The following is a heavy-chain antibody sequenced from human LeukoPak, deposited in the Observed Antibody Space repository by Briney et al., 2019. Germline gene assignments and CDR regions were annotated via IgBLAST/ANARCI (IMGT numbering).Heavy chain of an antibody. D-gene: IGHD6-13*01. CDR3: ARAGYSSSWYDFWFDP. CDR2: IYYSGST. CDR1: GGSISSYY. V-gene: IGHV4-59*01. J-gene: IGHJ5*02. Sequence: SETLSLTCTVSGGSISSYYWSWIRQPPGKGLEWIGYIYYSGSTNYNPSLKSRVTISVDTSKNQFSLKLSSVTAADTAVYYCARAGYSSSWYDFWFDPWGQGTLVTASS.